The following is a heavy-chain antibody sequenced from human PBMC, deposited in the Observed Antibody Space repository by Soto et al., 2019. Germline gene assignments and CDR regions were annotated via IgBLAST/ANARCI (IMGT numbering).Heavy chain of an antibody. V-gene: IGHV5-51*01. CDR1: GYSFTSYW. J-gene: IGHJ4*02. CDR3: ARDRGSSYDY. Sequence: GESLKISCKGSGYSFTSYWIGWVRQMPGKGLEWMGIIYPGDSDTRYSPSFQGQVTISRDNSKNTLYLQMNSLRAEDTAVYYCARDRGSSYDYWGQGTLVTVSS. CDR2: IYPGDSDT. D-gene: IGHD2-15*01.